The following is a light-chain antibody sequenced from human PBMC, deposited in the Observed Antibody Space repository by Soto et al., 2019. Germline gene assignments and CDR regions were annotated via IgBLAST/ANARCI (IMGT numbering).Light chain of an antibody. CDR3: QQSSGTPPT. Sequence: DIQMTQAPPSLSASVGDRVTITCRASQSIDTHLNWYQQKPGKAPRLLIRVASTLQSGVPSRFSGSGSGTHFTLTITNLQPDDFATYYCQQSSGTPPTFGGGTKVEI. V-gene: IGKV1-39*01. CDR1: QSIDTH. CDR2: VAS. J-gene: IGKJ4*01.